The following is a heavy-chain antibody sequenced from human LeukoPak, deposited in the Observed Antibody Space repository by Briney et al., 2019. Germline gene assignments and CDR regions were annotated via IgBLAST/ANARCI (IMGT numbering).Heavy chain of an antibody. CDR2: INTDGSAT. CDR1: GFTFSSYW. Sequence: GGSLRLSCAASGFTFSSYWMHWVGQAPGIGLERVSRINTDGSATTYADSVKGRVTISRDNARNTLYLEMNSLRAEDTAIYYCVRAGAAAAGYNWFDPWGQGTLVTVSS. CDR3: VRAGAAAAGYNWFDP. V-gene: IGHV3-74*01. D-gene: IGHD6-13*01. J-gene: IGHJ5*02.